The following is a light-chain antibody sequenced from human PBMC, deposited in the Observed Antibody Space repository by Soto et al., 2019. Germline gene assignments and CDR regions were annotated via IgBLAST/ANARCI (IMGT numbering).Light chain of an antibody. CDR2: DAS. V-gene: IGKV1-5*01. CDR1: QTISSW. CDR3: QQYNSYST. J-gene: IGKJ1*01. Sequence: DIQMTQSPSTLSGSVGDRVSITCRASQTISSWLAWYQQKPGKAPKLLIYDASSLKSGVPSSFSGSGSGTEFTLTISSLQPDDFATYYCQQYNSYSTFGQGTKVDIK.